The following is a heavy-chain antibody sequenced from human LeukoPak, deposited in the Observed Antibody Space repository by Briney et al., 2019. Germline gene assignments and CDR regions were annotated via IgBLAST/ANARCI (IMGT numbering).Heavy chain of an antibody. CDR2: INPNSGGT. CDR1: GYTFTGYY. D-gene: IGHD4-17*01. J-gene: IGHJ4*02. Sequence: ASVKVSCKASGYTFTGYYMHWVRQAPGQGLEWMGWINPNSGGTNYAQKFQGRVTMTRDTSISTAYMELSRLRSDDTAVYYCARGGLLDYGDYLYYFDYWGQGTLVTVSS. CDR3: ARGGLLDYGDYLYYFDY. V-gene: IGHV1-2*02.